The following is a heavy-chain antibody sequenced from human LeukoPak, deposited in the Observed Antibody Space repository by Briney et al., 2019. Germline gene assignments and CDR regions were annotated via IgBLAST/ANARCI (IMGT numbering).Heavy chain of an antibody. CDR1: GFTFTGYW. D-gene: IGHD1-1*01. Sequence: GGSLRLSCAASGFTFTGYWVSWVRQAPGQGLEWVGNIRQEGSEKYYVDSVEGRFTISRDNAKNSLYLQMNSVRAEDTAVYYCARPRPRYYIDVWGKGTTVTVSS. CDR3: ARPRPRYYIDV. V-gene: IGHV3-7*01. J-gene: IGHJ6*03. CDR2: IRQEGSEK.